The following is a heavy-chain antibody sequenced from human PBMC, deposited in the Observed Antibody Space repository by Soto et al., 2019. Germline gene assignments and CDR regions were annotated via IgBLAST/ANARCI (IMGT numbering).Heavy chain of an antibody. V-gene: IGHV3-23*01. CDR2: ISGSGGST. D-gene: IGHD3-22*01. Sequence: GGSLRLSCAASGFTFSSYAMSWVRQAPGKGLEWVSAISGSGGSTYYADSVKGRFTISRDNSKNTLYLQMNSLRAEDTAVYYCAKRGLPYYYDSSGYCPAPFDYWGQGTLVTVSS. J-gene: IGHJ4*02. CDR1: GFTFSSYA. CDR3: AKRGLPYYYDSSGYCPAPFDY.